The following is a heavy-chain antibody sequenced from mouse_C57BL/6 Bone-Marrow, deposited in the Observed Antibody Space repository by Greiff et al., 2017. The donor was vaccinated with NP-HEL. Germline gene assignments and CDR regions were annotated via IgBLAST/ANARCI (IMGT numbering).Heavy chain of an antibody. CDR2: IDPSDSYT. CDR1: GYTFTSYW. CDR3: ARYSSGGPLAY. Sequence: QVQLQQPGAELVMPGASVKLSCKASGYTFTSYWMHWVKQRPGQGLEWIGEIDPSDSYTNYNQKFKGKSTLTVDKSSSTAYMQLSSLTSEDSAVYYCARYSSGGPLAYWGQGTLVTVSA. V-gene: IGHV1-69*01. J-gene: IGHJ3*01. D-gene: IGHD3-3*01.